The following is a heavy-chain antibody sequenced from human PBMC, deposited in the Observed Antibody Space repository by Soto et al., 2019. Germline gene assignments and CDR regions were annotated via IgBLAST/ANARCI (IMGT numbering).Heavy chain of an antibody. J-gene: IGHJ4*02. CDR1: GDSITSNTYY. CDR2: IYHIENT. CDR3: ARLRVPNYYFDF. V-gene: IGHV4-39*01. D-gene: IGHD1-7*01. Sequence: SETLSLTCTVSGDSITSNTYYWGWIRQPPGKGLEWIGNIYHIENTFYNESLKSRVAISVDTSKSQFSLILRSVTAADTAVYYCARLRVPNYYFDFWGQGARVTVSS.